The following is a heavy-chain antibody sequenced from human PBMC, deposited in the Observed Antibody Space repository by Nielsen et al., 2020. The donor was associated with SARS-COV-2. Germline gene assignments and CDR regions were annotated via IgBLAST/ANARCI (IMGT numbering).Heavy chain of an antibody. D-gene: IGHD3-22*01. V-gene: IGHV3-74*01. J-gene: IGHJ4*02. CDR2: MIADGSRS. CDR3: VRVRDDGHYYDTGPFDY. CDR1: GFIFSDYY. Sequence: GGSLRLSCVGSGFIFSDYYMNWVRQAPGKGLMWVSRMIADGSRSAYAESVKGLFIIARDNASDTLSLQMNSLSVEDTAMYYCVRVRDDGHYYDTGPFDYWGQGALVTVSS.